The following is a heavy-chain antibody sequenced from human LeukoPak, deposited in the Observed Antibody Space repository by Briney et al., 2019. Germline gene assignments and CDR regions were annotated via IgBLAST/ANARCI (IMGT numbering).Heavy chain of an antibody. CDR2: IRSKAYGGTT. V-gene: IGHV3-49*03. J-gene: IGHJ6*02. Sequence: GGSLRLSCTASGFTFGDYAMSWYRQAPGKGLEWVGFIRSKAYGGTTEYAASVKGRFTISRDDSKSIAYLQMNSLKTEDTAVYYCTRDSHGYSYYYGMDVWGQGTTVTVSS. CDR3: TRDSHGYSYYYGMDV. CDR1: GFTFGDYA. D-gene: IGHD3-22*01.